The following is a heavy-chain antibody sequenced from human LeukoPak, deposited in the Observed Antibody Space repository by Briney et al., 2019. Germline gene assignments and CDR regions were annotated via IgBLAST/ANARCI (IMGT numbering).Heavy chain of an antibody. CDR1: GGSISSYY. Sequence: PSETLSLTCTVSGGSISSYYWSWIRQPPGKGLEWIGYIYYSGSTNYNPSLKSRVTISVDTSKNQFSLKLSSVTAADTAVYYCARDLHGERAAASIGYWGQGTLVTVSS. V-gene: IGHV4-59*01. J-gene: IGHJ4*02. CDR2: IYYSGST. CDR3: ARDLHGERAAASIGY. D-gene: IGHD6-13*01.